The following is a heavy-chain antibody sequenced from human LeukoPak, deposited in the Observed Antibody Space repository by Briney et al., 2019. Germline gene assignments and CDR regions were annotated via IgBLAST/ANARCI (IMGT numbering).Heavy chain of an antibody. CDR2: ISSSGSTI. CDR1: GFTFSSYA. CDR3: ARTKYYYDSSGYYFDY. D-gene: IGHD3-22*01. J-gene: IGHJ4*02. Sequence: GGSLRLSCAASGFTFSSYAMSWVRQAPGKGLEWVSYISSSGSTIYYADSVKGRFTISRDNAKNSLYLQMNSLRAEDTAVYYCARTKYYYDSSGYYFDYWGQGTLVTVSS. V-gene: IGHV3-48*04.